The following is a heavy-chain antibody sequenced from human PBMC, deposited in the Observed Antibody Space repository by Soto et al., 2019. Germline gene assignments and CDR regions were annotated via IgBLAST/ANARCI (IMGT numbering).Heavy chain of an antibody. CDR2: IYSGDTT. Sequence: PGGSLRLSCAASGFTVSGTYMTWVRQAPGKGLEWVSFIYSGDTTYYADSVKGRFTISRDNSKNRLYLQMNSLRAEDTAVYYCARDGGSGSYNHDLYYYGMDVWGQGTTVPVSS. CDR3: ARDGGSGSYNHDLYYYGMDV. CDR1: GFTVSGTY. D-gene: IGHD3-10*01. J-gene: IGHJ6*02. V-gene: IGHV3-53*01.